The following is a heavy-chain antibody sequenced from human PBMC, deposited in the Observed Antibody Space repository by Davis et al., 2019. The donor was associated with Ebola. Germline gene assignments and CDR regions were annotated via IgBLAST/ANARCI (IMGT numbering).Heavy chain of an antibody. CDR1: GGTFSSYA. D-gene: IGHD6-19*01. V-gene: IGHV7-4-1*02. CDR3: AREKIAVAGVLDP. Sequence: ASVKVSCKASGGTFSSYAISWVRQAPGQGLEWMGWINTNTGNPTYAQGFTGRFVFSLDTSVSTAYLQISSLKAEDTAVYYCAREKIAVAGVLDPWGQGTLVTVSS. J-gene: IGHJ5*02. CDR2: INTNTGNP.